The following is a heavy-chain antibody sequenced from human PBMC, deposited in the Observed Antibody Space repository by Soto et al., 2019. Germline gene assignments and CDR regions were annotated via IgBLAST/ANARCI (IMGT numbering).Heavy chain of an antibody. CDR2: ISYSGST. D-gene: IGHD3-22*01. Sequence: SETLSLTGTVSGDSNSSYYWSWIRQPPGKGLEWIGYISYSGSTNYNPSLKSRVTISVDTSKNQFSLKLSSVTAADTAVYYCARQMGSSGLWGQGTLVTVSS. J-gene: IGHJ4*02. V-gene: IGHV4-59*08. CDR1: GDSNSSYY. CDR3: ARQMGSSGL.